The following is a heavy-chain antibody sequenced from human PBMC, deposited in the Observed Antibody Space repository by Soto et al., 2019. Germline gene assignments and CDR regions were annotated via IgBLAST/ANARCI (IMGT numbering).Heavy chain of an antibody. CDR2: ISAYNGNT. CDR3: ARAVDYYDSSGYYTHEYFQH. Sequence: ASVKVSCKASGYTFTSYYMHWVRQAPGQGLEWMGWISAYNGNTNYAQKIQGRVTMTTDTSTSTAYMELRSLRSDDTAVYYCARAVDYYDSSGYYTHEYFQHWGQGTLVTVSS. V-gene: IGHV1-18*04. J-gene: IGHJ1*01. D-gene: IGHD3-22*01. CDR1: GYTFTSYY.